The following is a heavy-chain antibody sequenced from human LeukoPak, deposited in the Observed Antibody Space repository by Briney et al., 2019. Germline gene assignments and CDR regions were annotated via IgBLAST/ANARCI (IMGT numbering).Heavy chain of an antibody. CDR2: IDERGSNA. J-gene: IGHJ4*02. CDR3: IRDEALWRLDY. D-gene: IGHD2-21*01. CDR1: GFTFSNHW. Sequence: GGSLRLSCSASGFTFSNHWMHWVRQTPGRVLVWVSRIDERGSNAMDADSVKGRFSISRDNAKNTVNLQMNSLRAEDTGVYYCIRDEALWRLDYWGQGTLVTVSS. V-gene: IGHV3-74*03.